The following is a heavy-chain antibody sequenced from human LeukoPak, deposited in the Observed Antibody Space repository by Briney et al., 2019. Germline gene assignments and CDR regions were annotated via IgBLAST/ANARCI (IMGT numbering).Heavy chain of an antibody. Sequence: SETLSLTCTVSGGSISSYYWSWIRQPAGKGLEWIGYIYYFGSTNYNPSLKSRVTISVDTSKNQFSLRLSSVTAADTAVYYCASRRLHYFDYWGQGTLVTVSS. CDR2: IYYFGST. V-gene: IGHV4-59*08. CDR1: GGSISSYY. CDR3: ASRRLHYFDY. J-gene: IGHJ4*02. D-gene: IGHD6-25*01.